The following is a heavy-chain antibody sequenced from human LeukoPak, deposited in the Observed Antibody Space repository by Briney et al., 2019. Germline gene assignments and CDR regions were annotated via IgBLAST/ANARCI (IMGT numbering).Heavy chain of an antibody. J-gene: IGHJ3*01. V-gene: IGHV3-7*03. CDR3: ARSSYSSSSSV. D-gene: IGHD6-6*01. CDR1: GSTFSGFW. CDR2: INSDGSEG. Sequence: GGSLRLSFAVPGSTFSGFWRSWSRKAPGKGLEWVASINSDGSEGYYADVVKGRFTISRDNAKNSLYLQINSLRAEDTAVYYCARSSYSSSSSVWGRGTMVTVSS.